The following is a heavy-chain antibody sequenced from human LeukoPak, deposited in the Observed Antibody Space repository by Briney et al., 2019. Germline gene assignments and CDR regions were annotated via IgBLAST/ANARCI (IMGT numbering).Heavy chain of an antibody. J-gene: IGHJ4*02. V-gene: IGHV3-30-3*01. CDR3: ARSFGGSYAYFDY. D-gene: IGHD1-26*01. CDR1: GFTFISYA. CDR2: ISYDGTNK. Sequence: GGSLRLSCAASGFTFISYAMHWVRQAPGKGLEWVALISYDGTNKYYADSVKGRFTISRDDSKSTLYLQMNGLRAEDTAVYYCARSFGGSYAYFDYWGQGTLVTVSS.